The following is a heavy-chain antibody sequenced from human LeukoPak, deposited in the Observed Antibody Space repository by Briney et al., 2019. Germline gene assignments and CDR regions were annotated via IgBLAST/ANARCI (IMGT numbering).Heavy chain of an antibody. D-gene: IGHD3-10*01. CDR3: AGGMYASGSYTYYGLDV. CDR1: GFTFDDHA. J-gene: IGHJ6*02. V-gene: IGHV3-9*01. CDR2: INWNSDKI. Sequence: PGRSLRLSCAASGFTFDDHAMHWVRQAPGKGLEWVSGINWNSDKIDYADPVKGRFTVSRDNAKNSLYLQMNSLRGEDTASYYCAGGMYASGSYTYYGLDVWGQGTTVTVSS.